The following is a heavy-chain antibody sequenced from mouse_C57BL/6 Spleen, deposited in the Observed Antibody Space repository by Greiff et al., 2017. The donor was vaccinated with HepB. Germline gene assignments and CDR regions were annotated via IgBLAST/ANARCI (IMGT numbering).Heavy chain of an antibody. CDR1: GFNIKDDY. CDR3: TTRLEYYFDY. Sequence: VQLKQSGAELVRPGASVKLSCTASGFNIKDDYMHWVKQRPEQGLEWIGWIDPENGDTEYASKFQGKATITADTSSNTAYLQLSSLTSEDTAVYYCTTRLEYYFDYWGQGTTLTVSS. D-gene: IGHD2-2*01. CDR2: IDPENGDT. J-gene: IGHJ2*01. V-gene: IGHV14-4*01.